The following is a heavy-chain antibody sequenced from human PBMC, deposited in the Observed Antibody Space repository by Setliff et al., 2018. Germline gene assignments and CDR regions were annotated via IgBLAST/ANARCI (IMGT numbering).Heavy chain of an antibody. CDR3: ARVRDCSGGICHRGFHHYMDV. D-gene: IGHD2-15*01. J-gene: IGHJ6*03. CDR2: IIPIFGTT. Sequence: RASVKVSCKASGGTFSNYDISWVRQAPGQGLEWMGGIIPIFGTTNYAQRFQGRVTITTDESTSTAYMELSSLRSEDTAVYYCARVRDCSGGICHRGFHHYMDVWGKGTTVTVSS. CDR1: GGTFSNYD. V-gene: IGHV1-69*05.